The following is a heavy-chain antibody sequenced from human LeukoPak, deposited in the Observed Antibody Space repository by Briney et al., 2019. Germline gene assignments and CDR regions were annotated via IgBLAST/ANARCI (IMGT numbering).Heavy chain of an antibody. V-gene: IGHV1-2*02. CDR1: GYTFTGYY. J-gene: IGHJ6*02. D-gene: IGHD3-10*01. Sequence: ASVKVSCKASGYTFTGYYMHWVRQAPGQGLEWMGWINPNSGGTNYAQKFQGRVTMTRDTSISTAYMELSRLRSDDTAVYYCARDGRFGELLYYYYGMDVWGQGTTVTVSS. CDR3: ARDGRFGELLYYYYGMDV. CDR2: INPNSGGT.